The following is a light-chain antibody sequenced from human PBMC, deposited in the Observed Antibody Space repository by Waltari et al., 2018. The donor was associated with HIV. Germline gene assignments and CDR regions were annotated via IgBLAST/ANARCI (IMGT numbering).Light chain of an antibody. V-gene: IGLV2-14*03. Sequence: QSALTQPASVSGSPGQSITISCTGTSSDVGGYNYVSWYQRHPGKAPKLLIYDVSNRPSGVSNRFSGSKSGNRASLTISGLQAEDEADYYCSSYTSSSTRVFGGGTTVTVL. J-gene: IGLJ3*02. CDR2: DVS. CDR1: SSDVGGYNY. CDR3: SSYTSSSTRV.